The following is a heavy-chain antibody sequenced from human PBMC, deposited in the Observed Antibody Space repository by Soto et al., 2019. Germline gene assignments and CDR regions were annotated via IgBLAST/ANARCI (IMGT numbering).Heavy chain of an antibody. Sequence: EVQLVESGGTLVQPGGSLRLSCAASGFTFSNYEMSWVRQAPGKGLEWVSYISTTSRHIYYADSVKGRFTISRDNAKNSLYLQMNSLRAEDTAVYHCARENYDVSGYFLDFWGQGTLVTVSS. D-gene: IGHD3-22*01. CDR3: ARENYDVSGYFLDF. CDR1: GFTFSNYE. CDR2: ISTTSRHI. V-gene: IGHV3-48*03. J-gene: IGHJ4*02.